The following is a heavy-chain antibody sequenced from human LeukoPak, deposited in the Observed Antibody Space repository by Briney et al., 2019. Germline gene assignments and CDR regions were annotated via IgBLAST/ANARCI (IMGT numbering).Heavy chain of an antibody. Sequence: SETLSLTCTVSGGSISSYYWNWIRQPQGKGLEWIGYIYYSGNTNYDPSLKSRLTISVDTSNNQFSLKLTSVTAADTAVYYCARRARGNRAYYFDYWGQGTPVTVSS. D-gene: IGHD1-14*01. J-gene: IGHJ4*02. CDR1: GGSISSYY. CDR2: IYYSGNT. V-gene: IGHV4-59*01. CDR3: ARRARGNRAYYFDY.